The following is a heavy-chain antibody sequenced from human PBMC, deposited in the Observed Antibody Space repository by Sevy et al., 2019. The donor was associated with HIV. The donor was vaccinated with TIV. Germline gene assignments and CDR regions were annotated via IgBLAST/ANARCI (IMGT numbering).Heavy chain of an antibody. J-gene: IGHJ4*01. CDR1: GFAFSSHA. Sequence: GGSLRLSCAASGFAFSSHAMHWVRQAPGKGLEWVAVISYEGTETFYAASVEGRFTISRDNSKNMLSLQINSLRPEDTAVYYCARDGGYRIQRYPLYWGHGTLVPVSS. CDR2: ISYEGTET. D-gene: IGHD6-13*01. V-gene: IGHV3-30-3*01. CDR3: ARDGGYRIQRYPLY.